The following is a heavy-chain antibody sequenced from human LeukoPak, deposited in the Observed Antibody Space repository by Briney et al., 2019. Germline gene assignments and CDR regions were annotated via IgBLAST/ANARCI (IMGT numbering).Heavy chain of an antibody. Sequence: PSETLSLTCTVSGGSINSSSYYWGWIRQPPGKGLGWIGSIYYSGSTYSSPSLKSRVTISLDTSKNQFSLRLTSVTAADTAMYYCVTTYSFDSSGYLNAFDIWGQGTMVIVSS. J-gene: IGHJ3*02. CDR1: GGSINSSSYY. V-gene: IGHV4-39*07. CDR3: VTTYSFDSSGYLNAFDI. CDR2: IYYSGST. D-gene: IGHD3-22*01.